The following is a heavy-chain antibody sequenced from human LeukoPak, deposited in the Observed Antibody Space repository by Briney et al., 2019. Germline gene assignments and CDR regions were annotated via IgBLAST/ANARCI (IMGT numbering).Heavy chain of an antibody. Sequence: PSETLSLTCTVSGVSISSSSYYWGRIRQPPGKGLEWIGSIYYSGSTYYNPSLKSRVTISVDTSKNQFSLKLSSVTAADTAVYYCARRGFTTVTKLGYFDYWGQGTLVTVSS. V-gene: IGHV4-39*01. CDR2: IYYSGST. J-gene: IGHJ4*02. CDR3: ARRGFTTVTKLGYFDY. CDR1: GVSISSSSYY. D-gene: IGHD4-17*01.